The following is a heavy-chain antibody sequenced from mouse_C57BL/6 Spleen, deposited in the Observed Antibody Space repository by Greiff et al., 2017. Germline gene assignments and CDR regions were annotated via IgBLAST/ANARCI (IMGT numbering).Heavy chain of an antibody. CDR1: GYTFTSYG. Sequence: QVQLKESGAELARPGASVKLSCKASGYTFTSYGISWVKQRTGQGLEWIGEIYPRSGNTYYNEKFKGKATLTADKSSSTAYMELRSLTSDDSAVYFCARLDGSSPYYAMDYWGQGTSVTVSS. V-gene: IGHV1-81*01. D-gene: IGHD1-1*01. CDR3: ARLDGSSPYYAMDY. CDR2: IYPRSGNT. J-gene: IGHJ4*01.